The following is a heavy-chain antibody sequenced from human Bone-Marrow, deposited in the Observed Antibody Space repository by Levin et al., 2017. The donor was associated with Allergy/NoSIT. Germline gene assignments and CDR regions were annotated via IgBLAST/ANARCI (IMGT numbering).Heavy chain of an antibody. CDR2: ISSSGSTI. D-gene: IGHD2-2*01. V-gene: IGHV3-48*03. CDR1: GFTFSSYE. J-gene: IGHJ2*01. Sequence: GGSLRLSCAASGFTFSSYEMNWVRQAPGKGLEWVSYISSSGSTIYYADSVKGRFTISRDNAKNSLYLQMNSLRAEDTAVYYCARVVPAATFHNWYFDLWGRGTLVTVSS. CDR3: ARVVPAATFHNWYFDL.